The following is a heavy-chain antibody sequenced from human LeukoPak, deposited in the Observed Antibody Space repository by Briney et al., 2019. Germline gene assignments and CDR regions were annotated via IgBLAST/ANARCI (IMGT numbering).Heavy chain of an antibody. CDR2: ISGSGPYT. CDR1: GFTFSSYA. V-gene: IGHV3-23*01. D-gene: IGHD2-2*03. Sequence: GGSLRLSCAASGFTFSSYAMSWVRQAPGKGLEWVSGISGSGPYTFYTDSAKGRFTISRDSSKNTLYLQMNSLRAEDTALYYCAKHGYCSGISCFFDFWGQGTLVTVSS. CDR3: AKHGYCSGISCFFDF. J-gene: IGHJ4*02.